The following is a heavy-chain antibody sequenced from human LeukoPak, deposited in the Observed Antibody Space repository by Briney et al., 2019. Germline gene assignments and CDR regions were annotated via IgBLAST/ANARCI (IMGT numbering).Heavy chain of an antibody. CDR1: GYTLTELS. Sequence: ASVKVSCKVSGYTLTELSMHWVRQAPGKGLEWMGGFDPEDGETIYAQKFQGRVTITRDTSASTAYMELSSLRSEDTAVYYCARDRFTMVRGVPDYWGQGTLVTVSS. V-gene: IGHV1-24*01. J-gene: IGHJ4*02. CDR3: ARDRFTMVRGVPDY. CDR2: FDPEDGET. D-gene: IGHD3-10*01.